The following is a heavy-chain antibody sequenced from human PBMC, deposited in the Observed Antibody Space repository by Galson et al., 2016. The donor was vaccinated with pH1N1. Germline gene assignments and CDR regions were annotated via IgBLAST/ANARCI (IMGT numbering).Heavy chain of an antibody. D-gene: IGHD4-23*01. V-gene: IGHV1-69*13. J-gene: IGHJ6*02. CDR3: ARTPTSVVTVYSPFDV. CDR2: IIPTFGTT. CDR1: EGTFTSST. Sequence: SVKVSCKVSEGTFTSSTITWVRHAPGQGLEWVGDIIPTFGTTTYALTFQGRVTITADGSLHTAFMELSGLTSQDTAVYSCARTPTSVVTVYSPFDVWGQGTTVTVSS.